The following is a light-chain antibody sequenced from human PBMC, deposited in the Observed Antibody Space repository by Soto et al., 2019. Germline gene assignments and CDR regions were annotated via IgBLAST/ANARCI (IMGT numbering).Light chain of an antibody. Sequence: EILMTQSPATLSVSPGERATLSCRASKSVSSNLAWYQQKPGQAPRLLIYGASTRATGIPARFSGSGSGTDVTLAISSLQAEDFAVYYCQQYNNWPPLTFGGGTKVEIK. CDR2: GAS. CDR3: QQYNNWPPLT. J-gene: IGKJ4*02. CDR1: KSVSSN. V-gene: IGKV3-15*01.